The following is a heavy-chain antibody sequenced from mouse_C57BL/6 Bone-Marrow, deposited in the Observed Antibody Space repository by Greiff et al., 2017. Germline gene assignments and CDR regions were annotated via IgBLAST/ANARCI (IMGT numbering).Heavy chain of an antibody. V-gene: IGHV1-55*01. D-gene: IGHD2-1*01. CDR3: ARKLLLLYYFDY. CDR2: IYPGSGST. CDR1: GYTFTSYW. Sequence: QVQLQQPGAELVKPGASVKMSCKASGYTFTSYWITWVKQRPGQGLEWIGDIYPGSGSTNYNEKFKSKATLTVDTSSSTAYMQLSSLTSEDSAVYYCARKLLLLYYFDYWSQGTTLTVSS. J-gene: IGHJ2*01.